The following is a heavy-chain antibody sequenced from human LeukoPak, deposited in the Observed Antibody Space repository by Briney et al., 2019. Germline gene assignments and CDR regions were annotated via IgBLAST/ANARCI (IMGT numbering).Heavy chain of an antibody. CDR2: IYYSGST. CDR1: GGSISNLY. V-gene: IGHV4-59*11. D-gene: IGHD3-3*01. CDR3: ARGVGVGGYHYYYMDV. Sequence: SSETLSLTCTLSGGSISNLYWSWIRLPPGKGLEWIGYIYYSGSTNYNPSLKSRLTISVDTSKNQFSLKLISVTAADTAVYYCARGVGVGGYHYYYMDVWGKGTTVTISS. J-gene: IGHJ6*03.